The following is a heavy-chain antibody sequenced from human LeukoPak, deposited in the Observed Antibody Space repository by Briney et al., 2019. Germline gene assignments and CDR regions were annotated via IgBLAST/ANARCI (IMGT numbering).Heavy chain of an antibody. Sequence: ASVKVPCRASADTFTNNYIHWVRQAPGHGLEWMGFVNPRDSSTAYAQTFRGRVAITRDTSTSTAYMELSSLRSEDTAVYYRARDLEALEVRWQRPSRWFDPWGQGTLVTVSS. D-gene: IGHD4-23*01. CDR3: ARDLEALEVRWQRPSRWFDP. V-gene: IGHV1-46*01. J-gene: IGHJ5*02. CDR2: VNPRDSST. CDR1: ADTFTNNY.